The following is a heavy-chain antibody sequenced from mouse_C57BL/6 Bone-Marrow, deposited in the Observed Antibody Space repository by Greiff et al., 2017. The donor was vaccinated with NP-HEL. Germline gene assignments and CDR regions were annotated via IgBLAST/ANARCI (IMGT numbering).Heavy chain of an antibody. CDR1: GYTFTNYW. V-gene: IGHV1-63*01. Sequence: QVQLKQSGAELVRPGTSVKMSCKASGYTFTNYWIGWAKQRPGHGLEWIGDIYPGGGYTNYNEKFKGKATLTADKSSSTAYMQFSSLTSEDSAIYYCAIKLGPYYYAMDYWGQGTSVTVSS. CDR2: IYPGGGYT. D-gene: IGHD4-1*01. J-gene: IGHJ4*01. CDR3: AIKLGPYYYAMDY.